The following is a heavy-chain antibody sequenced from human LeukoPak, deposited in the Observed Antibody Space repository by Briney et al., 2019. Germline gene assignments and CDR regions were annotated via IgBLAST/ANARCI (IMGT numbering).Heavy chain of an antibody. V-gene: IGHV3-15*01. J-gene: IGHJ4*02. CDR1: GFTFSNAW. CDR3: LRDWYGSGSYWQIRESYFDY. CDR2: IKSKTDGGTT. Sequence: TPGGSLRLSCAASGFTFSNAWMSWVRQAPGKGLEWVGRIKSKTDGGTTDYAAPVKGRFTISRGDSKNTLYLQMNSLKTEDTAVYYCLRDWYGSGSYWQIRESYFDYWGQGTLVTVSS. D-gene: IGHD3-10*01.